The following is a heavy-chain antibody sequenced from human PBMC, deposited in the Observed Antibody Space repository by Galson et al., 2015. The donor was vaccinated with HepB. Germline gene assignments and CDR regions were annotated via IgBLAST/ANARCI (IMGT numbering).Heavy chain of an antibody. V-gene: IGHV4-4*02. J-gene: IGHJ4*02. CDR1: GGSISSSNW. Sequence: LSLTCAVSGGSISSSNWWSWVRQPPGKGLEWIGEIYHSGSTNYNPSLKSRVTISVDKSKNQFSLKLSSVTAADTAVYYCATHGNSSSPYYSDYWGQGTLVTVSS. D-gene: IGHD6-13*01. CDR3: ATHGNSSSPYYSDY. CDR2: IYHSGST.